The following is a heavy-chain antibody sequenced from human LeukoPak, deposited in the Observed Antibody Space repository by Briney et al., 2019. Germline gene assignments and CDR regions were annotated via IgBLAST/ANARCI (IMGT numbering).Heavy chain of an antibody. CDR3: GRPRY. V-gene: IGHV3-11*04. CDR2: ISSRSSAK. CDR1: GFNFSDYH. Sequence: GGSLRLSCAASGFNFSDYHMSWIRQAPGKGLEWVSYISSRSSAKYYADSVKGRFTISRDNAKNSLYLQMNSLRAEDTAVYYCGRPRYWGQGTLVTVSS. J-gene: IGHJ4*02.